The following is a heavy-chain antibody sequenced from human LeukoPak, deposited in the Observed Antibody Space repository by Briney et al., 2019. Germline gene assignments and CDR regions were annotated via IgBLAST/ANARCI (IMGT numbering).Heavy chain of an antibody. Sequence: PGGSLRLSCAASGFTFSTYSMNWVRQAPGKGLEWVSSISSSRDHIYYADSVKGRFTISRDNAENSRHLQMSSLRAEDTAVYYCARGLGTGTIFYWGQGTLVTVSS. V-gene: IGHV3-21*01. J-gene: IGHJ4*02. CDR2: ISSSRDHI. D-gene: IGHD1-7*01. CDR3: ARGLGTGTIFY. CDR1: GFTFSTYS.